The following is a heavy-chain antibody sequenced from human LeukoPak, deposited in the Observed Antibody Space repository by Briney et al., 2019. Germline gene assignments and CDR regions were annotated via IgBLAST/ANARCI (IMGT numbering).Heavy chain of an antibody. V-gene: IGHV1-2*02. D-gene: IGHD4-11*01. CDR2: INPKFGGT. CDR1: GDTFDGYY. J-gene: IGHJ4*02. CDR3: AAEDTVTRSYDF. Sequence: EASVKVSCKASGDTFDGYYVHWVRQAPGQGLEWTGWINPKFGGTNYAPKLQVRASMTWGTAINTAYMELRSLTSDDTAVYYCAAEDTVTRSYDFWGQGALVTVSS.